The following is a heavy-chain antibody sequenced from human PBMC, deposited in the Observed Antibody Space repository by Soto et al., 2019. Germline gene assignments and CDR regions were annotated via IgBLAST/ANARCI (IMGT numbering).Heavy chain of an antibody. CDR2: IWWHGRDI. CDR1: GFSFSDYV. D-gene: IGHD1-26*01. J-gene: IGHJ4*02. Sequence: GGSLRLSCTASGFSFSDYVMHWVRQPPGKGLEWVAVIWWHGRDIFYEGSVKGRFTISRDNSKNTLYLQMNSLRVEDTAVYYCARDKGGQSGNFRFDNCGQGTMVTV. V-gene: IGHV3-33*01. CDR3: ARDKGGQSGNFRFDN.